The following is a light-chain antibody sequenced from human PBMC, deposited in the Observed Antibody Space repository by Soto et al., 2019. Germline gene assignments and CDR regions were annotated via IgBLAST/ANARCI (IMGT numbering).Light chain of an antibody. Sequence: DIQVTPSRSALTASVGDGVTIACRASQSISSWLAWYQQKPGKAPKLLIYDASNLDSGVPSRFTGSGSVTEFTLTITTLQPEAFATYNCQQPNSYPLTFGGGTKLDIK. CDR1: QSISSW. CDR2: DAS. CDR3: QQPNSYPLT. V-gene: IGKV1-5*01. J-gene: IGKJ4*01.